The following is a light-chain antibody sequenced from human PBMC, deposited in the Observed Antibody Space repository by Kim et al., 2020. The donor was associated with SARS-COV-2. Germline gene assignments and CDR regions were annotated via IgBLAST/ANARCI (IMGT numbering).Light chain of an antibody. V-gene: IGKV3-15*01. Sequence: EIVMTQSPATLSVSPGERATLSCRASQSVSSSLAWYQKKPGQAPRLLIYGASTRATGIPARFSGSGSGTEFTLTISSLQSEDFAVYYCQHYNNWPLTFGGGTKVDIK. CDR3: QHYNNWPLT. J-gene: IGKJ4*01. CDR1: QSVSSS. CDR2: GAS.